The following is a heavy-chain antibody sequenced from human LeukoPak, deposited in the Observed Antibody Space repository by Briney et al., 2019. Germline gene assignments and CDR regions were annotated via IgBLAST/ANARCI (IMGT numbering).Heavy chain of an antibody. V-gene: IGHV3-30*04. CDR1: GFTFSSYA. J-gene: IGHJ3*02. Sequence: GRSLRLSCAASGFTFSSYAMHWVRQAPGKGLEWVAVISYDGSNKYYADSVKGRFTISRDNSKNTLYLQMNSLRAEDTAVYYCARTYSGSYLDAFDIWGQGTMVTVSS. CDR2: ISYDGSNK. D-gene: IGHD1-26*01. CDR3: ARTYSGSYLDAFDI.